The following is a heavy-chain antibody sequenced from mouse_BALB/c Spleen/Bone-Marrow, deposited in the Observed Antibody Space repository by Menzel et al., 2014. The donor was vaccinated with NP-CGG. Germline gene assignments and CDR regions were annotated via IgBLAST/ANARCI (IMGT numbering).Heavy chain of an antibody. CDR2: INPDSSTI. D-gene: IGHD1-2*01. Sequence: EVKVEESGGGLVQPGGSLKLSCAASGFDFSRYWMTWVRQAPGKGLEWIGEINPDSSTINYTPSLKEKFIISRDNAKNTLYLQMSKVRSEDTALCYCARPGYYGYQDVWGAGTTVTVSS. CDR3: ARPGYYGYQDV. V-gene: IGHV4-1*02. CDR1: GFDFSRYW. J-gene: IGHJ1*01.